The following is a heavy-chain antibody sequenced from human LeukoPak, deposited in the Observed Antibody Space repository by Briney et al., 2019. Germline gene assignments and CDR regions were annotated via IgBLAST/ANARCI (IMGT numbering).Heavy chain of an antibody. V-gene: IGHV3-7*03. CDR1: GITLSTYW. Sequence: PGDPLRLSCAGAGITLSTYWMSWIRPAPGKGLEWVGNIKQDGSEKYFVDSLRGRYTISRDNAKNSLFLQINSLRGEDTAVYYCARDQGAFDMWGQGTMVTVSS. CDR3: ARDQGAFDM. CDR2: IKQDGSEK. J-gene: IGHJ3*02.